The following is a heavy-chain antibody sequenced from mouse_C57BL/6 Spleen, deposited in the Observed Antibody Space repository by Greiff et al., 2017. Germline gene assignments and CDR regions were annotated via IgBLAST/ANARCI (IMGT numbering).Heavy chain of an antibody. CDR3: ASPLTGRAY. Sequence: VQLQQSGPELVKPGASVKISCKASGYTFTDYYMNWVKQSHGKSLEWIGDINPNNGGTSYNQKFKGKATLTVDKSSSTAYMELRSLTSEDSAVYYCASPLTGRAYWGQGTLVTVSA. CDR2: INPNNGGT. CDR1: GYTFTDYY. J-gene: IGHJ3*01. D-gene: IGHD4-1*01. V-gene: IGHV1-26*01.